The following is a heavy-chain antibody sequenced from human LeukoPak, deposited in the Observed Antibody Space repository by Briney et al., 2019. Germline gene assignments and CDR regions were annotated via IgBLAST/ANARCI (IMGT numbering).Heavy chain of an antibody. CDR1: GYTFTSYG. CDR2: ISAYNGNT. D-gene: IGHD1-26*01. CDR3: ASTPTGILGATLWGYYMDV. Sequence: ASVKVSCKASGYTFTSYGISWVRQAPGQGLEWMGWISAYNGNTNYAQKFQGRVTMTTDTSTSTAYMELRSLRSDDTAVYYCASTPTGILGATLWGYYMDVWGKGTTVTVSS. J-gene: IGHJ6*03. V-gene: IGHV1-18*01.